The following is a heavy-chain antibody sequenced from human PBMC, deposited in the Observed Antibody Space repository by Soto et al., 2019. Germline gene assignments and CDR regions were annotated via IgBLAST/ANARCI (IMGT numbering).Heavy chain of an antibody. D-gene: IGHD6-19*01. V-gene: IGHV5-51*01. J-gene: IGHJ6*02. CDR2: IYPGDSDT. CDR1: GYSFTSYW. CDR3: ARQRGRDSSGWYDYYYGMDV. Sequence: GESLKISCKGSGYSFTSYWSGWVRQMPGKGLEWMGIIYPGDSDTRYSPSFQGQVTISADKSISTAYLQWSSLKASDTAMYYCARQRGRDSSGWYDYYYGMDVWGQGTTVTVSS.